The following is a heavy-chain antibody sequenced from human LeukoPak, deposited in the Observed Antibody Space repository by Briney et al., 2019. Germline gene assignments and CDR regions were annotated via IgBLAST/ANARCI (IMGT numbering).Heavy chain of an antibody. Sequence: SETLSLTCTVSGGSISSYYWSWIRQPPGKGLEWIGYIYYSGSTYYNPSLKSRVTISVDTSKNQFSLKLSSVTAADTAVYYCATSIAAAGTEWYFDLWGRGTLVTVSS. J-gene: IGHJ2*01. D-gene: IGHD6-13*01. CDR1: GGSISSYY. CDR2: IYYSGST. CDR3: ATSIAAAGTEWYFDL. V-gene: IGHV4-59*08.